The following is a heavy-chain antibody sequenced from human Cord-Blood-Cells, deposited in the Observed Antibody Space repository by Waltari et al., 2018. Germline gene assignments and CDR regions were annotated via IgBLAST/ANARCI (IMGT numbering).Heavy chain of an antibody. CDR1: GGSISSSSYY. Sequence: QLQLQESGPGLVKPSETLSLTCTVSGGSISSSSYYWGWIRQPPGKGLEWIGSIYYSGSTYYNPSLKSRVTMSVDTSKNQFSLKLSSVTAADTAVYYCASKWNYYFDYWGQGTLVTVSS. D-gene: IGHD1-7*01. CDR2: IYYSGST. V-gene: IGHV4-39*01. CDR3: ASKWNYYFDY. J-gene: IGHJ4*02.